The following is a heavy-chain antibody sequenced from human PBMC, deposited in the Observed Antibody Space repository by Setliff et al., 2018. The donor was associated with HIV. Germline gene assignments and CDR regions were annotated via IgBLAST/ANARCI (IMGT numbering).Heavy chain of an antibody. CDR2: LSSNGNT. CDR3: ARDIWAYGLMGS. CDR1: GGFLSRSTYY. J-gene: IGHJ5*02. Sequence: PSETLSLTCTVSGGFLSRSTYYWGWIRQPPGKGLEWIGALSSNGNTYYNPSLKSRVTLSLDNSKNQFSLKLTSVTAADTAVYYCARDIWAYGLMGSWGQGTLVTVSS. D-gene: IGHD4-17*01. V-gene: IGHV4-39*07.